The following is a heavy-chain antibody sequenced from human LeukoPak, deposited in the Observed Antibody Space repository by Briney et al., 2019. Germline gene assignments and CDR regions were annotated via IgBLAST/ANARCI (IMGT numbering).Heavy chain of an antibody. J-gene: IGHJ2*01. CDR3: ARGKSYWYFDL. D-gene: IGHD6-25*01. Sequence: SETLSLTCTVSGGSISSYYWSWIRQPPGKGLEWIGYIYYSGNTNYKPSLKSRVTISVDTSKNQLSLKLSSVTAADTAVYYCARGKSYWYFDLWGRGTLDTVSS. V-gene: IGHV4-59*01. CDR1: GGSISSYY. CDR2: IYYSGNT.